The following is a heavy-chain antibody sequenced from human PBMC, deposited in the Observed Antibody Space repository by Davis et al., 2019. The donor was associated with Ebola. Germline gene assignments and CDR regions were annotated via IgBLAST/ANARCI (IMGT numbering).Heavy chain of an antibody. D-gene: IGHD3-3*01. CDR2: IYHSGST. CDR3: ARVKIETYYDFWSGYPDY. CDR1: GGSISSGGYS. V-gene: IGHV4-30-2*01. Sequence: LRLSGAVPGGSISSGGYSGSWIRQPPGKGLEWIGYIYHSGSTYYNPSLKSRVTISVDRSKNQFSLKLSSVTAADTAVYYCARVKIETYYDFWSGYPDYWGQGTLVTVSS. J-gene: IGHJ4*02.